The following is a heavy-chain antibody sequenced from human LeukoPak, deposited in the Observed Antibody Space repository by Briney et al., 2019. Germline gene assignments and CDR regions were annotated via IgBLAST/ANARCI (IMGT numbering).Heavy chain of an antibody. CDR2: ISSSSSYI. CDR3: ASTRLSGYSSGLPN. CDR1: GFTFSSYS. Sequence: GGSLRLSCAASGFTFSSYSMNWVRQAPGKGLEWVSSISSSSSYIYYADSVKGRFTISRDNAKNSLYLQMNSLRAEDTAVYYCASTRLSGYSSGLPNWGQGTLVTVSS. V-gene: IGHV3-21*04. J-gene: IGHJ4*02. D-gene: IGHD6-19*01.